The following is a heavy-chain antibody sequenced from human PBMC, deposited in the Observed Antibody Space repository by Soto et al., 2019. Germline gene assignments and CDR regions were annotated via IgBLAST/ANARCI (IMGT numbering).Heavy chain of an antibody. CDR1: GGSSRGYY. J-gene: IGHJ4*02. V-gene: IGHV4-34*01. CDR3: ARGLGGSYYLPGY. Sequence: SETLSLTCAVYGGSSRGYYWSWIRQPPWKGLEWIGEINHSGSTNYNPSLKSRVTISVDTSKNQFSLKLSSVTAADTAVYYCARGLGGSYYLPGYWGQRTLVTVSS. D-gene: IGHD1-26*01. CDR2: INHSGST.